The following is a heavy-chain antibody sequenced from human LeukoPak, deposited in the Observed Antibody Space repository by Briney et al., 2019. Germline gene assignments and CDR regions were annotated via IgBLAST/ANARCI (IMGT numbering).Heavy chain of an antibody. CDR1: GFTLDDYG. V-gene: IGHV3-20*04. J-gene: IGHJ4*02. CDR2: INWNGGST. D-gene: IGHD3-10*01. CDR3: ARVPPYDGCFDY. Sequence: GGSLRLSCAASGFTLDDYGMSWVRQAPGKGLEWVSGINWNGGSTGYADSVKGRFTISRDNAKNSLYLQMNSLRAEDTAVYYCARVPPYDGCFDYWGQGTLVTVSS.